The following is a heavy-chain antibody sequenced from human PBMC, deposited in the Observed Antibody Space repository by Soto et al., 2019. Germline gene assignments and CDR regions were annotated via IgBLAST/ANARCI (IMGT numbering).Heavy chain of an antibody. V-gene: IGHV1-18*01. CDR2: INAYNGDT. D-gene: IGHD5-12*01. Sequence: ASVKVSCKTSGYTFTSNGISWVRQAPGHGLEWMGWINAYNGDTNYAQKFQGRVTMTTDTSTSTAYMELRSLISDDTAVYYCARGDIVATMGAFDIWGQGTTVTVSS. CDR1: GYTFTSNG. J-gene: IGHJ3*02. CDR3: ARGDIVATMGAFDI.